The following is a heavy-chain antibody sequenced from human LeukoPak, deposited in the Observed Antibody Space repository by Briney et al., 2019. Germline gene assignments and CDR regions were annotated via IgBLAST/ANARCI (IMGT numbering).Heavy chain of an antibody. CDR1: GFTFSDYY. Sequence: GGSLRLSCAASGFTFSDYYMSWIRQAPGKGLEWVSYISSSGSTIYYADSVKGRFTISRDNAKNSLYLQMNSLRAEDTAVYYCARCIAATPYAFDIWAKGQWSPSLQ. D-gene: IGHD6-13*01. CDR3: ARCIAATPYAFDI. CDR2: ISSSGSTI. J-gene: IGHJ3*02. V-gene: IGHV3-11*01.